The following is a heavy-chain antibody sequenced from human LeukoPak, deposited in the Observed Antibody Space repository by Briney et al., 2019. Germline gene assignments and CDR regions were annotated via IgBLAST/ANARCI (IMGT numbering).Heavy chain of an antibody. V-gene: IGHV1-69*13. Sequence: ASVKVSCKASGGTFSSYAISWVRQAPGQGLEWMGGIIPIFGTANYAQKFQGRVTITADESTSTACMELSSLRSEDTAVYYCARGRSGQQLDETPTFDYWGQGTLVTVSS. D-gene: IGHD6-13*01. J-gene: IGHJ4*02. CDR3: ARGRSGQQLDETPTFDY. CDR1: GGTFSSYA. CDR2: IIPIFGTA.